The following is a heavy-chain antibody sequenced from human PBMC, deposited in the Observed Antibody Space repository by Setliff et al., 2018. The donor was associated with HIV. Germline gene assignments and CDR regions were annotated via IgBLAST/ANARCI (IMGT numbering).Heavy chain of an antibody. J-gene: IGHJ4*02. CDR1: GGSIDSTSYY. D-gene: IGHD6-19*01. V-gene: IGHV4-39*06. CDR2: IYYSGTT. CDR3: AGESALSGQSD. Sequence: SETLSLTCTVSGGSIDSTSYYWGWIRQPPGKGLEWIGSIYYSGTTYYNPSLKSRVTISVDTSKNQFTLKMTSVTAADTALYYCAGESALSGQSDWGQGTLVTVSS.